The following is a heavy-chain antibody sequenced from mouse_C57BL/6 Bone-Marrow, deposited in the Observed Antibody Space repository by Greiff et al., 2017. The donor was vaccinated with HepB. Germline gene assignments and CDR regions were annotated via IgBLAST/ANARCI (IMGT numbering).Heavy chain of an antibody. CDR2: IRSKSNNYAT. J-gene: IGHJ2*01. Sequence: VMLVESGGGLVQPKGSLKLSCAASGFSFNTYAMNWVRQAPGKGLEWVARIRSKSNNYATYYADSVKDRFTISRDDSESMLYLQMNNLKTEDTAMYYCVRHGGLRRGFDYWGQGTTLTVSS. CDR3: VRHGGLRRGFDY. CDR1: GFSFNTYA. D-gene: IGHD2-4*01. V-gene: IGHV10-1*01.